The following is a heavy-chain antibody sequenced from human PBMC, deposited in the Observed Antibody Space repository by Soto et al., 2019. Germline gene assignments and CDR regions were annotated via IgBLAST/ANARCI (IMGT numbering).Heavy chain of an antibody. Sequence: VQLQESGPGLVKPSETLSLTCTVSGGSISSYYWSWIRQPPGKGLEWIGYIYHSGSTNYNSSLKSRVTISVDTSKNQFSLRLSSVTAADTAVYYCAREGTTVDSYYYYGLDVWGQGTTVTVSS. CDR3: AREGTTVDSYYYYGLDV. J-gene: IGHJ6*02. D-gene: IGHD1-1*01. V-gene: IGHV4-59*01. CDR1: GGSISSYY. CDR2: IYHSGST.